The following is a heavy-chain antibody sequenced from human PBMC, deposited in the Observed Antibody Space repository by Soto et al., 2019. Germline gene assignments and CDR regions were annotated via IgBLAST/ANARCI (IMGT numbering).Heavy chain of an antibody. J-gene: IGHJ4*02. CDR2: ISGSGGST. V-gene: IGHV3-23*01. CDR3: AKEECTNGVCYKFDY. D-gene: IGHD2-8*01. Sequence: PGGSLRLSCAASRFTFSDYAMSWVRQAPGKGLEWVSVISGSGGSTYYADSVKGRFTISRDNSKNTLYLQMNSLRAEDTAVYYCAKEECTNGVCYKFDYWGQGTLVTVSS. CDR1: RFTFSDYA.